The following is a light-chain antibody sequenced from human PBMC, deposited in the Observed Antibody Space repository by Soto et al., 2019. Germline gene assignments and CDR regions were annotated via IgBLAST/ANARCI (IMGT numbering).Light chain of an antibody. Sequence: QSALTQPPSVSEAPGQRVTISCTGSSSNIGAGYDVHWYQQLPGTAPKLLIYGNSNRPSGVPDRFSGSKSGTSASLAITGLQAEDEADYYCQSYDSSLSKVFGTGTKVTVL. CDR2: GNS. CDR1: SSNIGAGYD. CDR3: QSYDSSLSKV. J-gene: IGLJ1*01. V-gene: IGLV1-40*01.